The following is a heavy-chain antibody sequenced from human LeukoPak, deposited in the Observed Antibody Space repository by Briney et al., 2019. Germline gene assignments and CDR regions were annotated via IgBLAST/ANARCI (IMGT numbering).Heavy chain of an antibody. CDR3: AKNSSGGYSDY. CDR2: TSTYTGYS. CDR1: GYTFTSSG. J-gene: IGHJ4*02. V-gene: IGHV1-18*01. Sequence: ASVKVSCKASGYTFTSSGISWVRQAPGQGLEWMGWTSTYTGYSKYAQNLQGRVTMTADTSTSTAYIELSSLRSDDTAVYYCAKNSSGGYSDYWGQGTLVTVSS. D-gene: IGHD6-19*01.